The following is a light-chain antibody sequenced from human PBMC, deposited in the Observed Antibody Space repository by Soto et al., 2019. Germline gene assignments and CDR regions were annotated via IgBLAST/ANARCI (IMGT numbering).Light chain of an antibody. CDR2: SLN. J-gene: IGLJ3*02. CDR3: AAWDDTLNGPV. CDR1: SSNIGSNT. Sequence: QSVLTQPPSASGTPGQRVTISCSGSSSNIGSNTVNWYQQLPGTAPRLLLYSLNQRPSGVPDRFSASKSGTSASLAISGLRSEDEADYYCAAWDDTLNGPVFGGGTKVTVL. V-gene: IGLV1-44*01.